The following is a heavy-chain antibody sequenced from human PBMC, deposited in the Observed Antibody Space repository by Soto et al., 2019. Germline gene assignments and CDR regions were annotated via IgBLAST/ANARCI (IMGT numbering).Heavy chain of an antibody. V-gene: IGHV4-31*03. CDR3: ARGYYDSSRYYYAPVPSDAFDI. D-gene: IGHD3-22*01. CDR1: GGSISSGGYY. Sequence: QVQLQESGPGLVKPSQTLSLTCTVSGGSISSGGYYWSWIRQHPGKGLEWIGYIYYSGSTYYNPSLKSRVIISVDTAKNQFSLKLSSVTAADTAVYYCARGYYDSSRYYYAPVPSDAFDIWGQGTMVTV. J-gene: IGHJ3*02. CDR2: IYYSGST.